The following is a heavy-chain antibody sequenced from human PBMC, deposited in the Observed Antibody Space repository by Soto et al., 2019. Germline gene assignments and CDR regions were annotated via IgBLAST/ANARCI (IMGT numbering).Heavy chain of an antibody. Sequence: SETLSLTCTVSGGSISSGGYYWSWIRQHPGKGLEWIGYIYYSGSTYYNPSLKSRVTISVDTSKNQFSLKLSSVTAADTAVYYCALNRVTTFSYFDYWGQGTLVTVSS. CDR3: ALNRVTTFSYFDY. CDR1: GGSISSGGYY. V-gene: IGHV4-31*03. J-gene: IGHJ4*02. CDR2: IYYSGST. D-gene: IGHD4-17*01.